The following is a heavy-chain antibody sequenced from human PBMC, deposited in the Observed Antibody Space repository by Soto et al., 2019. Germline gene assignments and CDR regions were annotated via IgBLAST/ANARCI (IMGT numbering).Heavy chain of an antibody. Sequence: GESLKISCKGSGYSFTSYWIGWVRQMPGKGLEWMGIIYPGDSDTRYSPSFQGQVTISADKSISTAYLQWSSLKASDTAVYYCARAPKVSGSAQTRPDFWGQGSLVTVSS. CDR1: GYSFTSYW. D-gene: IGHD6-6*01. CDR2: IYPGDSDT. V-gene: IGHV5-51*01. J-gene: IGHJ4*02. CDR3: ARAPKVSGSAQTRPDF.